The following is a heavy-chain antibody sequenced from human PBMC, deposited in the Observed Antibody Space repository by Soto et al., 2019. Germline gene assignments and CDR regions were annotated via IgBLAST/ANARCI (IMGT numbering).Heavy chain of an antibody. Sequence: SVKVSCKASGGTFSSYAISWVRQAPGQGLEWMGGIIPIFGTANYAQKFQGRVTITADESTSTAYMELSSLRSEDTAVYYCARVRRFLEWLSPDYYYYYGMDVWGQGTTVTVSS. CDR3: ARVRRFLEWLSPDYYYYYGMDV. CDR2: IIPIFGTA. D-gene: IGHD3-3*01. CDR1: GGTFSSYA. J-gene: IGHJ6*02. V-gene: IGHV1-69*13.